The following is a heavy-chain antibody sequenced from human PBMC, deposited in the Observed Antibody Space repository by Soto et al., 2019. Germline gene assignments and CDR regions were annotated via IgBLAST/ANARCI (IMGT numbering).Heavy chain of an antibody. V-gene: IGHV3-30*04. CDR2: ISRDGAIK. J-gene: IGHJ4*02. CDR3: ARAGNGPVPAPLNS. Sequence: GGSLRLSCVGSGFTFSRFAIHWVRQAPGEGLEWVAVISRDGAIKYYGDSVKGRFTVSRDNHNNTVYLSMTGLRPDETDVFYWARAGNGPVPAPLNSWAEGTRVTVAS. D-gene: IGHD3-10*01. CDR1: GFTFSRFA.